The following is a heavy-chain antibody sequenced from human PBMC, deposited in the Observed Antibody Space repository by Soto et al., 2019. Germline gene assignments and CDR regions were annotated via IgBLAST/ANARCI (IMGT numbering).Heavy chain of an antibody. CDR1: GLTFSDYA. CDR2: ITANGGST. CDR3: AICRAASGSPLDY. D-gene: IGHD5-12*01. V-gene: IGHV3-23*01. Sequence: EVQLLESGGGLVQPGGSLRLSCAASGLTFSDYAMSWVRQAPGTGLEWVSSITANGGSTYYADSVKGRFTISRDNSKNTLYLQINTLRAEDTAIYFCAICRAASGSPLDYWGHGTLVTVSS. J-gene: IGHJ4*01.